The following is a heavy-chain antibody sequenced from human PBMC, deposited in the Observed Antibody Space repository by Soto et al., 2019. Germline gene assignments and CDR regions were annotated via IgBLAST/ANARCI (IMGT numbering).Heavy chain of an antibody. D-gene: IGHD1-1*01. V-gene: IGHV3-11*01. CDR1: GFTFSDYY. J-gene: IGHJ5*02. Sequence: PGGSLRLSCAASGFTFSDYYMSWIRQAPGKGLEWVSYISSSGSTIYYADSVKGRFTISRDNAKNSLYLQMNSLRAEDTAVYYCARDFSWAGPGTTGTWFDPWGQGTLVTVSS. CDR3: ARDFSWAGPGTTGTWFDP. CDR2: ISSSGSTI.